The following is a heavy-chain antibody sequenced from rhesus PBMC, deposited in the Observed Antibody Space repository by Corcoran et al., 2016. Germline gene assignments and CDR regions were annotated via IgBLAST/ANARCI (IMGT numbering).Heavy chain of an antibody. J-gene: IGHJ4*01. CDR3: GSGGRAGTVDY. V-gene: IGHV4S14*01. Sequence: QVQLQESGPGLVKPSETLSLTCAVSGYSISSGYYWNWICQPPGKGLEWIGSSYGRGGLYNLNPSLKSRVTLSVDTSKNQFSLKLSSVTAADTAVYYCGSGGRAGTVDYWGQGVLVTVSS. CDR2: SYGRGGLY. CDR1: GYSISSGYY. D-gene: IGHD1-1*01.